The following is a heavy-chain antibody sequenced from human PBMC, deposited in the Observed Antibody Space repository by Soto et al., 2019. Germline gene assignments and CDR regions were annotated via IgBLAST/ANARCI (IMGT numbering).Heavy chain of an antibody. J-gene: IGHJ6*02. D-gene: IGHD3-10*01. CDR3: TAPRDEYGAGVSWLTYGMDI. CDR2: LDGAGGST. CDR1: AFTFSDYA. Sequence: PGGSLRLSCLASAFTFSDYAMTWVRHVPGRGLEWVASLDGAGGSTYYADSVRGRFTISRDNSQNTLFLQMKRLTVDDTAIYYCTAPRDEYGAGVSWLTYGMDIWGQGTTVTVSS. V-gene: IGHV3-23*01.